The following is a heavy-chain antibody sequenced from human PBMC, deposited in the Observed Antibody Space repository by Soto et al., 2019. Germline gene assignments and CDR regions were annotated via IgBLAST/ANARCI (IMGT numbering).Heavy chain of an antibody. Sequence: SETLSLTCTVSGYSIRNGYYWGWIRQPPGKGLEWIGTIYHSGSTYYNPSLKSRVTISVDASENHFSLKLSSMTAADTAVYYCARVGPYCGGDCYSPPPWGQGTLVTVSS. CDR2: IYHSGST. J-gene: IGHJ5*02. CDR1: GYSIRNGYY. V-gene: IGHV4-38-2*02. D-gene: IGHD2-21*02. CDR3: ARVGPYCGGDCYSPPP.